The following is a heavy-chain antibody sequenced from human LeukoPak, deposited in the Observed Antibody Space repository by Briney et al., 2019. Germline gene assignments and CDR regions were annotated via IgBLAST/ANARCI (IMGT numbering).Heavy chain of an antibody. CDR2: IGSGVNTI. Sequence: RGALRLSCTEPGFTFSVFYINSIRPALGEGLERVSYIGSGVNTIKYADSVKGGFTISRDNTNSSLYLKMNSLKAEDTAVYYCAREGGASSTRGSFDSWGQGTQVTVSS. V-gene: IGHV3-11*01. CDR3: AREGGASSTRGSFDS. D-gene: IGHD3-16*01. CDR1: GFTFSVFY. J-gene: IGHJ5*01.